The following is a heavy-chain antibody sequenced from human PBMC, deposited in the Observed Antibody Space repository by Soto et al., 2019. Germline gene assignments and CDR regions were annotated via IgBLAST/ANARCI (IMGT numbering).Heavy chain of an antibody. CDR3: AKDRAPAMVSPFDY. CDR1: GFTFSSYA. D-gene: IGHD5-18*01. CDR2: ISGSGGST. J-gene: IGHJ4*02. V-gene: IGHV3-23*01. Sequence: GGSLRLSCAASGFTFSSYAMIWVRRAPGKGLEWVSAISGSGGSTYYADSVKGRFTISRDNSKNTLYLQMNSLRAEDTAVYYCAKDRAPAMVSPFDYWGQGTLVTVSS.